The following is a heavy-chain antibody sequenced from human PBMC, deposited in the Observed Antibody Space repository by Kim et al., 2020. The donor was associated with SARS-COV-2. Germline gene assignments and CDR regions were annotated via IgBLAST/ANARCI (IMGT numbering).Heavy chain of an antibody. Sequence: GGSLRLSCAASGFTFSNAWMSWVRQAPGKGLEWVGRIKSKTDGGTTDYAAPVKGRFTISRDDSKNTLYLQMNSLKTEDTAVYYCTTDLRFSPPSPSRMDVWGQGTTVTVSS. J-gene: IGHJ6*02. CDR1: GFTFSNAW. CDR3: TTDLRFSPPSPSRMDV. V-gene: IGHV3-15*01. CDR2: IKSKTDGGTT. D-gene: IGHD3-3*01.